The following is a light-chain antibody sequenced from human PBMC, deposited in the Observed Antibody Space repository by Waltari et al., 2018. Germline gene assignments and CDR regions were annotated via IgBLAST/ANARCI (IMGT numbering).Light chain of an antibody. J-gene: IGKJ1*01. CDR2: AAS. V-gene: IGKV1-8*01. CDR3: QQYYSNPAT. Sequence: AIRITQSPSSLSASTGDRVTITCRASPGISTYLAWYQQKPGKAPKVLIYAASTLQSGVPSRFSGSGSGTDFTLTISCLQSEDFAIYYCQQYYSNPATFGQGTKVEIK. CDR1: PGISTY.